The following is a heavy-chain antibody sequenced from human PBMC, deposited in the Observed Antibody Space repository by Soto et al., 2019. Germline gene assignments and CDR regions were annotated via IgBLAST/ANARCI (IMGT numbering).Heavy chain of an antibody. Sequence: QVTLKESGRLRVKPTETLTLNCTVSGFSVSNARMGVSWIRRPPGKALEWLAHIFSNDEKSYSTSLKSRLTISKDTSKIQVVLTITNMDPVDTATYYCALLDPGYYDFMDVWGKGTTVTVS. D-gene: IGHD3-3*01. CDR3: ALLDPGYYDFMDV. J-gene: IGHJ6*04. CDR2: IFSNDEK. V-gene: IGHV2-26*01. CDR1: GFSVSNARMG.